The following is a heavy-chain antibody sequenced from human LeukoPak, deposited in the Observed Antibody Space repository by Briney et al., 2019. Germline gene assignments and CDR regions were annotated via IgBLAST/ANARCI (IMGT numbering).Heavy chain of an antibody. Sequence: ASVKVSCKTSGYPFISYGLSWVRQAPGQGLEWMGWISAYNGDTNYAQRLQGRVTMTTDTSTTTAYMELRSLRSDDTVVYYCARVFCFYDTSGPQYSFDYWGQGTLVTVSS. D-gene: IGHD3-22*01. CDR1: GYPFISYG. J-gene: IGHJ4*02. CDR2: ISAYNGDT. V-gene: IGHV1-18*04. CDR3: ARVFCFYDTSGPQYSFDY.